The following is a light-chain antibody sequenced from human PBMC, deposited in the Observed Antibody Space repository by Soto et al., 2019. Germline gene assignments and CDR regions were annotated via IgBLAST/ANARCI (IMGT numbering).Light chain of an antibody. J-gene: IGKJ4*01. Sequence: DIQMTQSPSSLSASLGDRVTITCRANQGIGIYLAWFQQRPGKVPKLLIYAASTLQSGVPSRFSGSGSGTEFTLTISSLQPEDVATYYCQKYNSAPLTFGGGTRVEIK. CDR2: AAS. V-gene: IGKV1-27*01. CDR3: QKYNSAPLT. CDR1: QGIGIY.